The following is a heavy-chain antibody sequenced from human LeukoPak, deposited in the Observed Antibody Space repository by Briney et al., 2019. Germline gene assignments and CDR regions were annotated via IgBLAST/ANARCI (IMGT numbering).Heavy chain of an antibody. CDR1: VGTFSSYA. V-gene: IGHV1-69*13. CDR2: IIPIFGTA. CDR3: AAASGSYWLDY. J-gene: IGHJ4*02. Sequence: SVKVSCKASVGTFSSYAISWVRQAPGKGLEWMGGIIPIFGTANYAQKFQGRGTITADESTSTAYMELSSLRSEEAAVYYCAAASGSYWLDYWGQGALVTVSS. D-gene: IGHD1-26*01.